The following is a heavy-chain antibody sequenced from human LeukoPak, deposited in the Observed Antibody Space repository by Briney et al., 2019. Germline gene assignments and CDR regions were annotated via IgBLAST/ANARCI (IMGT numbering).Heavy chain of an antibody. CDR1: GFTFGDYA. Sequence: GGSLRLSSTASGFTFGDYAMSWVRQAPGKGLEWVGFIRSKAYGGTTEYAAYGKCRITMSRAESNSISYLQMNRRKTEGTAVYYCTRDYNWFSVWGQGTLVTVSS. J-gene: IGHJ5*02. CDR3: TRDYNWFSV. V-gene: IGHV3-49*04. CDR2: IRSKAYGGTT.